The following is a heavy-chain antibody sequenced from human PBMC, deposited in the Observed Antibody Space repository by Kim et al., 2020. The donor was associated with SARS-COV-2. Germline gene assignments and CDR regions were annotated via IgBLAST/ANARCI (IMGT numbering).Heavy chain of an antibody. Sequence: GGSLRLSCAASGFTFSSYWMSWVRQAPGKGLEWVANIKQDGSEKYYVDSVKGRFTISRDNAKNSLYLQMNSLRAEDTAVYYCASGANYYGSGWHYWGQGTLVTVSS. CDR1: GFTFSSYW. CDR2: IKQDGSEK. CDR3: ASGANYYGSGWHY. D-gene: IGHD3-10*01. V-gene: IGHV3-7*03. J-gene: IGHJ4*02.